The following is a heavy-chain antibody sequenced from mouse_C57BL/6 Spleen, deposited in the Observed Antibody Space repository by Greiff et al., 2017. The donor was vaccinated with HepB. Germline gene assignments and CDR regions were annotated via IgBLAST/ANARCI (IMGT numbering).Heavy chain of an antibody. J-gene: IGHJ2*01. V-gene: IGHV1-69*01. CDR2: IDPSDSYT. D-gene: IGHD1-1*01. Sequence: QVQLQQPGAELVMPGASVKLSCKASGYTFTSYWMHWVKQRPGQGLEWIGEIDPSDSYTNYNHKFKGKSTLTVDQSSSTAYMQLSSLTSEDSAVYYCARAYYGSSFDYWGQGTTLTVSS. CDR1: GYTFTSYW. CDR3: ARAYYGSSFDY.